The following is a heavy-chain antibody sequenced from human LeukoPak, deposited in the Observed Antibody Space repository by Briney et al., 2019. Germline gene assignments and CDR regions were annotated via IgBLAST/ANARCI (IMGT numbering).Heavy chain of an antibody. J-gene: IGHJ4*02. Sequence: PGGSLRLSCAASGFTFSSYGMSWVRQAPGKGLEWVSAISGSGGSTYYADSVKGRFTISRDNSKNTLYLQMNSLRAEDTAVYYCAKEDIIVVVAARTSFFDYWGQGTLVTVSS. CDR1: GFTFSSYG. CDR3: AKEDIIVVVAARTSFFDY. D-gene: IGHD2-15*01. V-gene: IGHV3-23*01. CDR2: ISGSGGST.